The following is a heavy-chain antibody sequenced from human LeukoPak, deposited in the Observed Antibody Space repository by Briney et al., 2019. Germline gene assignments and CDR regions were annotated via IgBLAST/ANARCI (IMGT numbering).Heavy chain of an antibody. Sequence: GGSLRLSCAASGFTFSSYGMHWVRQGPGQGLEWVAVIAYDGSNKYYADYVKGRFTISRDNSKNTLYLQMNSLRAEDTAVYYCAREDITMVRGVKTRWFDPWGQGTLVTVFS. CDR3: AREDITMVRGVKTRWFDP. D-gene: IGHD3-10*01. V-gene: IGHV3-30*03. J-gene: IGHJ5*02. CDR2: IAYDGSNK. CDR1: GFTFSSYG.